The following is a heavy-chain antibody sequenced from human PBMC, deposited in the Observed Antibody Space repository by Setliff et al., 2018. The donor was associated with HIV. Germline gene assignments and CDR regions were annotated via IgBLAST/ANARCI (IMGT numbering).Heavy chain of an antibody. Sequence: SETLSLTCAVYGGSFNGYYWSWIRQPPGKGLEWIGEINHSGSTNYNPSLKSRVTMSVDKLKNQFSLRLSSVTAADTAVYYCARARRAGSGPKYFQHWGQGTLVTVSS. D-gene: IGHD2-15*01. CDR1: GGSFNGYY. CDR3: ARARRAGSGPKYFQH. J-gene: IGHJ1*01. CDR2: INHSGST. V-gene: IGHV4-34*01.